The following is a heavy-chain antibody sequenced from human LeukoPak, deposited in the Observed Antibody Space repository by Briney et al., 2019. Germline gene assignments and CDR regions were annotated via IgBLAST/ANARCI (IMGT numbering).Heavy chain of an antibody. D-gene: IGHD6-13*01. J-gene: IGHJ2*01. CDR1: GGSFSGYY. CDR2: IDHSGST. Sequence: SETLSLTCAVYGGSFSGYYWSWIRQPPGKGLEWIGEIDHSGSTNYNPSLKSRVTISADTSKNQFSPKLSSVTAAETAVYFCAGRGTSWPHWYFDLWGRGTLVTVSS. V-gene: IGHV4-34*01. CDR3: AGRGTSWPHWYFDL.